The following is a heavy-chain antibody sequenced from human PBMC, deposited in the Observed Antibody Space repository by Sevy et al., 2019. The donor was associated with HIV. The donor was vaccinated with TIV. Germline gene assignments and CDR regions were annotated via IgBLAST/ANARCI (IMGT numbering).Heavy chain of an antibody. CDR2: ISQDGGAK. CDR3: TTSFGVIAGDDFDY. V-gene: IGHV3-7*01. CDR1: GFTLSTTW. Sequence: GGSLRLSCAASGFTLSTTWMTWVRQAPGKGLEWVANISQDGGAKYYLDSVKGRFTISRDNTKNSLYLQMRSLRVEDTAVYYCTTSFGVIAGDDFDYWGQGTLVTVSS. J-gene: IGHJ4*01. D-gene: IGHD3-3*01.